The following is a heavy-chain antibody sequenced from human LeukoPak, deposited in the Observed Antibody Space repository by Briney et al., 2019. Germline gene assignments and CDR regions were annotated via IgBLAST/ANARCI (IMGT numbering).Heavy chain of an antibody. CDR2: INYSGRT. J-gene: IGHJ4*02. CDR3: ARDRTYSGSYCYYFDY. CDR1: GYSIRSGYQ. Sequence: NPSETLSLTCSVSGYSIRSGYQWGWIRQAPGKGLEWIGSINYSGRTYDNPSLKSRVTMSVDTSKNQFSLKLSSVTAADTAVYYCARDRTYSGSYCYYFDYWGQGTLVTVSS. D-gene: IGHD1-26*01. V-gene: IGHV4-38-2*02.